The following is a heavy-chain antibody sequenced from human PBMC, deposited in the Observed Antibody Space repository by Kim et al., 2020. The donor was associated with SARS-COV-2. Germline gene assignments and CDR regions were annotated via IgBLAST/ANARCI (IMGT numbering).Heavy chain of an antibody. CDR1: GFTFRNYA. D-gene: IGHD2-15*01. V-gene: IGHV3-23*01. CDR2: ISGSGDKT. J-gene: IGHJ3*01. Sequence: GGSLRLSCAVSGFTFRNYAMNWVRQAPAKGLEWVSAISGSGDKTHYTDSVKGRFTISKDNTRNMLCLQMNSLRAEDTAVYYCAKAQFCSGGSCYYDAFDFWGQGTMVTVSS. CDR3: AKAQFCSGGSCYYDAFDF.